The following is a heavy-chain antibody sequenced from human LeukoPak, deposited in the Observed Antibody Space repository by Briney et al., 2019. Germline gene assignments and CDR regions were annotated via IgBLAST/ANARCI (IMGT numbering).Heavy chain of an antibody. V-gene: IGHV3-7*03. D-gene: IGHD2-15*01. Sequence: GGSLRLSCAASGFTFSNYWMSWVRQAPGKGLEWVANIKQDGGEKYYVDSVKGRFTISRDNAKNSLYLQMNSLRAEDTAVYYCASVAATSYYYYMDVWGKGTTVTVSS. CDR1: GFTFSNYW. J-gene: IGHJ6*03. CDR2: IKQDGGEK. CDR3: ASVAATSYYYYMDV.